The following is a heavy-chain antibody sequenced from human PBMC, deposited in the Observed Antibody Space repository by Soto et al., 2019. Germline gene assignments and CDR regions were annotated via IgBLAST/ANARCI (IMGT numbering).Heavy chain of an antibody. CDR1: GFTFRNHA. J-gene: IGHJ6*02. D-gene: IGHD2-15*01. CDR3: ARGDREDILVVVGARPGEYGTDI. Sequence: QVQLVGSGGGVVQPGGSLRLSCAASGFTFRNHAMHWFRQAPGKGLECLAVIAHDGSNAFYRDSVKGRFTVSRDNSKNTLYLYMNSLRSEDTGVYYCARGDREDILVVVGARPGEYGTDIWGQGTTVIVSS. V-gene: IGHV3-30-3*01. CDR2: IAHDGSNA.